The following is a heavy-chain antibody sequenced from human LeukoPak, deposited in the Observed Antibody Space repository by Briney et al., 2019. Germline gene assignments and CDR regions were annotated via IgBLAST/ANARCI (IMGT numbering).Heavy chain of an antibody. V-gene: IGHV3-23*01. D-gene: IGHD1-26*01. CDR2: HSVSGGST. Sequence: GGSLRLSCASSVFTLSSYSMSGVRQAPGKGREGVSAHSVSGGSTYYADSVKGRFTISRENSKNPLYLQMNSMRAEDTAVYYCAKDMTGIVGATPCDYWGQGTLVTVSS. J-gene: IGHJ4*02. CDR3: AKDMTGIVGATPCDY. CDR1: VFTLSSYS.